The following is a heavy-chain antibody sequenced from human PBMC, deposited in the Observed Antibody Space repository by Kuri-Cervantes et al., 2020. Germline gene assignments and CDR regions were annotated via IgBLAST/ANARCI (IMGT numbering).Heavy chain of an antibody. CDR3: ARDRSERITIFGVVTEYWYFDL. D-gene: IGHD3-3*01. CDR1: GGSISSYY. V-gene: IGHV4-4*07. CDR2: IYTSGST. Sequence: SETLSLTCTVSGGSISSYYWSWIRQPAGKGLEWIGRIYTSGSTNYNPSLKSRVTMSVDTSKNQFSLKQSSVTAADTAVYYCARDRSERITIFGVVTEYWYFDLWGRGTLVTVSS. J-gene: IGHJ2*01.